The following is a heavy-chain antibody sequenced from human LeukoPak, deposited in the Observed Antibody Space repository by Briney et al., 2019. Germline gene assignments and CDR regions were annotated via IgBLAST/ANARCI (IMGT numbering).Heavy chain of an antibody. CDR3: ARVRSRRRDGFDY. V-gene: IGHV4-4*07. Sequence: PSETLSLTCTVSGGSISFYYWSWIRQPAGKGLEWIGRIYTSGSTDYNPSLKSRVTMSVDTSKNQFSLKLSSVTAADTAVYYCARVRSRRRDGFDYWGQGTLVTVSS. J-gene: IGHJ4*02. CDR2: IYTSGST. D-gene: IGHD5-24*01. CDR1: GGSISFYY.